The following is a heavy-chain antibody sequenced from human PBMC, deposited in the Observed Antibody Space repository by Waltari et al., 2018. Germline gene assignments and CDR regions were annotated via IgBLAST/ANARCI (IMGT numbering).Heavy chain of an antibody. D-gene: IGHD1-26*01. CDR3: ARDPGGRYYFDY. CDR1: GFTVSCTY. Sequence: EVQLVESGGGLIQPGGSLRLSCAASGFTVSCTYLSWVRQAPGKGLEWVSVIYSGGNTYYADSVKGRFTISRDNSKNTLYLQMNSLRADDTAVYYCARDPGGRYYFDYWGQGSLVTVSS. V-gene: IGHV3-53*01. J-gene: IGHJ4*02. CDR2: IYSGGNT.